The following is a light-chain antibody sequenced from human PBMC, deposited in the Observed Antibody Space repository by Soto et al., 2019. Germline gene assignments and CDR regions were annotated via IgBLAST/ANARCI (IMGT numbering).Light chain of an antibody. CDR2: GAS. V-gene: IGKV3-11*01. CDR1: QSVSNNY. Sequence: EIVLTQSPGTLSLSPGERATLSCRASQSVSNNYLAWYQQKPGQAPRLLIYGASYRATGIPARFSGSGSGTDFTLTISSLEPEDFAVYYCQQRSNWPPITFGQGTRLENK. CDR3: QQRSNWPPIT. J-gene: IGKJ5*01.